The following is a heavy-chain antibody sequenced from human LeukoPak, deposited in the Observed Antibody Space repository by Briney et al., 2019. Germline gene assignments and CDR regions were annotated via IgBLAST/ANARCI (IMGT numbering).Heavy chain of an antibody. V-gene: IGHV3-48*02. CDR2: ISNSGDTI. Sequence: SYISNSGDTIYYADSVKGRFTISRDNAKNSLYLQMNSLRDEDTAVYYCARDPAYDGYYFDYWGEGTLVTVSS. J-gene: IGHJ4*02. D-gene: IGHD5-12*01. CDR3: ARDPAYDGYYFDY.